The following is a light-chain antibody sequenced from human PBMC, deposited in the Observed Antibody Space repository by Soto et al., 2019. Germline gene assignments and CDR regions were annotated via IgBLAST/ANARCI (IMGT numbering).Light chain of an antibody. V-gene: IGKV3-20*01. CDR2: GAS. J-gene: IGKJ1*01. CDR1: QSISRT. CDR3: QQYGNSPQT. Sequence: EIVLTQSPDTLSVSPGERATLSCRASQSISRTLAWYQQKPGQAPRLLIYGASSRATGIPNRFSGSGSGTDFTLTISRLEPEDFAVYYCQQYGNSPQTFGQGTKVEIK.